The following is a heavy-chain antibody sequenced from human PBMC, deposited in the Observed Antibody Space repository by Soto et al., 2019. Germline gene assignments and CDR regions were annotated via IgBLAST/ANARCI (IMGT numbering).Heavy chain of an antibody. CDR3: ARPHGGSSGWDNWFDP. J-gene: IGHJ5*02. CDR2: IYYSGSS. Sequence: SETLSLTCTVSGGSIRDYYWSWIRQPPGKGLEWIAYIYYSGSSNSNPSLKSRVTISVDTSKNQFSLKLNSVTAADTAVYYCARPHGGSSGWDNWFDPWGQGTLVTVSS. D-gene: IGHD6-25*01. V-gene: IGHV4-59*01. CDR1: GGSIRDYY.